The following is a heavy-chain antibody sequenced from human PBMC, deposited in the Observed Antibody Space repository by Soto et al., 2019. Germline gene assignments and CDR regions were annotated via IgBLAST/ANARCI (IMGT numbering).Heavy chain of an antibody. J-gene: IGHJ4*02. CDR2: ISSSSSYI. CDR1: GFTFSSYS. V-gene: IGHV3-21*01. D-gene: IGHD3-22*01. Sequence: EVQLVESGGGLVKPGGSLRLSCAASGFTFSSYSMNWVRQAPGKGLEWVSSISSSSSYIYYADSVKGRFTISRDNAKNSLYLQMNSLRAEDTAVYYCARVYDSSGSYYFDYWGQGTLVTVSS. CDR3: ARVYDSSGSYYFDY.